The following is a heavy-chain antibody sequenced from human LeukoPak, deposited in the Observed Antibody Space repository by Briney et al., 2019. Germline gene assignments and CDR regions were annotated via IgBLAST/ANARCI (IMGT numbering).Heavy chain of an antibody. D-gene: IGHD1-1*01. Sequence: GGSLRLSCAASGFTFSSYAMSWVRQAPGKGLEWVSAISGSGGSTYYADSVKGRFTISRDNSKNTLYLQMNSLRAEDTAVYYCAKYSPPRVQLERLEAGSGWGQGTLVTVSS. CDR1: GFTFSSYA. CDR2: ISGSGGST. V-gene: IGHV3-23*01. J-gene: IGHJ4*02. CDR3: AKYSPPRVQLERLEAGSG.